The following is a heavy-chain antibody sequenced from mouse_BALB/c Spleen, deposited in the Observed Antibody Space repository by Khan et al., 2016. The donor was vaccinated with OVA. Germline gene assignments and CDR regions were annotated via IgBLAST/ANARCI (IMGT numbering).Heavy chain of an antibody. D-gene: IGHD1-2*01. V-gene: IGHV2-6-7*01. CDR2: IWGDGSK. CDR3: ARELRLGGFTY. Sequence: VQLQESGPGLVAPSQTLSISCTASGFSLTGYGVNWVRQSPGKGLEWLGMIWGDGSKNDNSDLKARLSISKDNSKSQVFLKMNSLQTDDTARYYCARELRLGGFTYWGQGTLVTVSA. CDR1: GFSLTGYG. J-gene: IGHJ3*01.